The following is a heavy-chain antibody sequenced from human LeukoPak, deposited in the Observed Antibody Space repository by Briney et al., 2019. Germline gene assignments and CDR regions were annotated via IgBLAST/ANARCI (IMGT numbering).Heavy chain of an antibody. V-gene: IGHV3-7*03. Sequence: GGSLRLSCAASGFTVSSYWMSWVRQARGKGVEWVDNIKQEGREKTHVESVKGRFTIYRDNANDSLYLHINSLRPEDTAVYYCTRWFGWTGTTGYGEFDYWGQGTLVTVSS. CDR1: GFTVSSYW. D-gene: IGHD3-10*01. CDR2: IKQEGREK. CDR3: TRWFGWTGTTGYGEFDY. J-gene: IGHJ4*02.